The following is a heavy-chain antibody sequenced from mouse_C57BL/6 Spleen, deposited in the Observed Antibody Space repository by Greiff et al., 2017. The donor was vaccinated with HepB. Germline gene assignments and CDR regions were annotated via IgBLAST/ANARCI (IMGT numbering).Heavy chain of an antibody. J-gene: IGHJ2*01. CDR1: GYTFTSYW. CDR3: ARGKTTALDY. V-gene: IGHV1-50*01. CDR2: IDPSDSYT. D-gene: IGHD1-2*01. Sequence: VQLQQPGAELVKPGASVKLSCKASGYTFTSYWMQWVKQRPGQGLEWIGEIDPSDSYTNYNQKFKGKATLTVDTSSSTAYMQLSSLTSEDSAVYYCARGKTTALDYWGQGTTLTVSS.